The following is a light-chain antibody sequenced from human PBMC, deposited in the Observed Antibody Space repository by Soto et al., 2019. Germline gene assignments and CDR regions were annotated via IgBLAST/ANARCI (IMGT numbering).Light chain of an antibody. V-gene: IGKV3-20*01. Sequence: EIVLTPSPGTLSLSPGERATLSCRASQSVSSSYLAWYQPQPGQAPRLLIYGASSRATGIPDRFSGSGSGTDFTLTISRLEPEDFAVYYCQQYGSSSWTFGQGTKVDIK. CDR1: QSVSSSY. J-gene: IGKJ1*01. CDR2: GAS. CDR3: QQYGSSSWT.